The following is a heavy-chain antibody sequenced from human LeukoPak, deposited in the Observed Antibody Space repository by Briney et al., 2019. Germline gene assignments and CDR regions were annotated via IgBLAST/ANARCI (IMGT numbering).Heavy chain of an antibody. V-gene: IGHV3-30-3*01. D-gene: IGHD3-16*02. CDR2: ISYDGSNK. CDR1: GFTFSSYA. Sequence: PGRSLRLSCAASGFTFSSYAMHWVRQAPGKGLEWVAVISYDGSNKYYADSVKGRFTISRDNSKNTLYLQMNSLRAEDTAVYYCARDIGAKRYYYYYYGMDVWGQGTTVTVSS. J-gene: IGHJ6*02. CDR3: ARDIGAKRYYYYYYGMDV.